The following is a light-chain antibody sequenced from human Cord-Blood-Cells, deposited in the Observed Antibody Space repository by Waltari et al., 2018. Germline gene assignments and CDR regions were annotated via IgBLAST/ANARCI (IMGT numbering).Light chain of an antibody. CDR3: QQSYSTPST. J-gene: IGKJ1*01. CDR2: AAS. CDR1: QGISSY. V-gene: IGKV1-39*01. Sequence: DIQMTQSPSSLSASVVDRGTITCRASQGISSYLNWYQQKPGKAPKLLIYAASSLQSGVPSRFSGSGSGTDFTLTISSLQPEDFATYYCQQSYSTPSTFGQGTKVEIK.